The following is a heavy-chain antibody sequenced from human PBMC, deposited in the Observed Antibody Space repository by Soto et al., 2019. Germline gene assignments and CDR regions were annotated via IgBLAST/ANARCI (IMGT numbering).Heavy chain of an antibody. Sequence: GGSLRLSCAASGFTFSSYGMHWVRQAPGKGLEWVAVISYDGSNKYYADSVKGRFTISRDNSKNTLYLQMNSLRAEDTAVYYCAKGTGRAGSSWYYFDYWGQGTLVTVSS. V-gene: IGHV3-30*18. CDR2: ISYDGSNK. CDR1: GFTFSSYG. J-gene: IGHJ4*02. CDR3: AKGTGRAGSSWYYFDY. D-gene: IGHD6-13*01.